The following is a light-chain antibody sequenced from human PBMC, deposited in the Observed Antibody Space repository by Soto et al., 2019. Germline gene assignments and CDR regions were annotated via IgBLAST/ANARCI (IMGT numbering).Light chain of an antibody. CDR3: SSSTARGTRV. Sequence: QSALTQFASVSGSPGQSITISCTGTSIDVGAYNYVSWYQQHPDKAPKLLIYEVGNRPSGVSFRFSGSKSGNTASLTISGLQAEDEADYYCSSSTARGTRVFGTGTKLTVL. CDR1: SIDVGAYNY. V-gene: IGLV2-14*01. CDR2: EVG. J-gene: IGLJ1*01.